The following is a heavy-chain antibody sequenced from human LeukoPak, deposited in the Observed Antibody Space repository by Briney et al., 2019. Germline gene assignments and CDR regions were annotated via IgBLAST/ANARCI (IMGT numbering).Heavy chain of an antibody. J-gene: IGHJ5*02. CDR1: GFTFSSSA. CDR2: INNVASHI. Sequence: GGSLRLSCAASGFTFSSSAMNWVRQAPGKGLEWVLSINNVASHIYYAHSVKGRFTISRDNAKNSLYLQMNSLSDEDTAVYYCAREPAYSSSWGFDPWAQGTLVTVSS. V-gene: IGHV3-21*04. CDR3: AREPAYSSSWGFDP. D-gene: IGHD6-13*01.